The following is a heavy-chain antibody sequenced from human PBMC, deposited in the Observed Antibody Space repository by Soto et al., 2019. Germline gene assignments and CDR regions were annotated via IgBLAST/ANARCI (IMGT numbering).Heavy chain of an antibody. Sequence: QLVQSGAEVKKPGSSVKVSCKASGGTFTTSAISWVRQAPGQGLEWMGGIIPIFSTADYAQKFQGRVTITADESTTTAYMELSSLRSEDTAVYYCARDRPRENYGGNYYYEMDVWGQGTTVTVSS. CDR3: ARDRPRENYGGNYYYEMDV. D-gene: IGHD4-17*01. V-gene: IGHV1-69*12. CDR1: GGTFTTSA. CDR2: IIPIFSTA. J-gene: IGHJ6*02.